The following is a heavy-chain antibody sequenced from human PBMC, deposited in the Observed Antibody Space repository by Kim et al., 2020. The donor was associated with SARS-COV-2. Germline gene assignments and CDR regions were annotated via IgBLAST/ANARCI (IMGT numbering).Heavy chain of an antibody. D-gene: IGHD3-9*01. Sequence: VKGRFTISRDNSKNTLYLQMNSLRAEDTAVYYCAKGYDILTGYYRTPFDYWGQGTLVTVSS. J-gene: IGHJ4*02. V-gene: IGHV3-23*01. CDR3: AKGYDILTGYYRTPFDY.